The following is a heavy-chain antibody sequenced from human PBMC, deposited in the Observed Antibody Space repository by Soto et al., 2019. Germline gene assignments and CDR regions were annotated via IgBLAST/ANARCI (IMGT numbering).Heavy chain of an antibody. CDR3: ARYWQPGVYYYYGMVV. J-gene: IGHJ6*02. D-gene: IGHD3-3*01. CDR2: IYYSGST. CDR1: GGSISSYY. V-gene: IGHV4-59*01. Sequence: PSETLSLTCTVSGGSISSYYWSWIRQPPGKGLEWIGYIYYSGSTNYNPSLKSRVTISVDTSKNQFSLKLSSVTAADTAVYYCARYWQPGVYYYYGMVVWGQGTTVTVSS.